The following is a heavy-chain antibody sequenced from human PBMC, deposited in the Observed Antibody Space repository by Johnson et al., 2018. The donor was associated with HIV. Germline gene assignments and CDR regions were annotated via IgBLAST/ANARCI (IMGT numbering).Heavy chain of an antibody. Sequence: VQLVESGGGLVQPGGSLRLSCAASGFTFSSYVLSWVRQAPGKGLAWVSSISGSGGSTYYADSVKGRFTISRDNSKNTLYLQMNSLRAEDTAVYYCARENQDAFDIWGQGTMVTVSS. CDR2: ISGSGGST. CDR1: GFTFSSYV. CDR3: ARENQDAFDI. J-gene: IGHJ3*02. V-gene: IGHV3-23*04.